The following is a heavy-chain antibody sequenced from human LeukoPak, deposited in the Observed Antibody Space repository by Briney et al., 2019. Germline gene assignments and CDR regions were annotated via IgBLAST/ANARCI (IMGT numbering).Heavy chain of an antibody. D-gene: IGHD3-22*01. V-gene: IGHV4-59*01. CDR2: IYYSGST. CDR3: ARGSSRIYYYDSSGYSHAFDY. J-gene: IGHJ4*02. CDR1: GGSISSYY. Sequence: SETLSLTCTVSGGSISSYYWSWIRQPPGKGLEWIGYIYYSGSTNYNPSLKSRVTISVDTSKNQFSLKLSSVTAADTAVYYCARGSSRIYYYDSSGYSHAFDYWGQGILVTVFS.